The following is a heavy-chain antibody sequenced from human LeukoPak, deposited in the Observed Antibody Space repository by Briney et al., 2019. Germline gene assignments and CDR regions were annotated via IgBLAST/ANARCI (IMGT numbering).Heavy chain of an antibody. CDR2: ISSSSSYI. V-gene: IGHV3-21*01. J-gene: IGHJ6*02. CDR1: GFTFSSYS. Sequence: GGSLRLSCAASGFTFSSYSMNWVRQAPGKGLEWVSSISSSSSYIYYADSVKGRFTISRDNAKNSLYLQMNSLRAEDTAVYYCARVGSSSWNHYYYYGMDVWGQGTTVTVSS. CDR3: ARVGSSSWNHYYYYGMDV. D-gene: IGHD6-13*01.